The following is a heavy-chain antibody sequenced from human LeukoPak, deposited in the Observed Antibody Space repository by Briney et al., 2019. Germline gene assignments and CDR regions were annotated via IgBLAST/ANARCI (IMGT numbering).Heavy chain of an antibody. J-gene: IGHJ4*02. V-gene: IGHV5-51*01. CDR2: IYPGDSDT. CDR3: ARGGSSQFSGSYYPN. CDR1: GYSFTSYW. D-gene: IGHD3-10*01. Sequence: GESLKISCKGSGYSFTSYWIGWVRQMPGKGLEWMGIIYPGDSDTRYSPSFQGQVTISADKSISTAYLQWSSLKASDTAMYYCARGGSSQFSGSYYPNWGQGTLVTVSS.